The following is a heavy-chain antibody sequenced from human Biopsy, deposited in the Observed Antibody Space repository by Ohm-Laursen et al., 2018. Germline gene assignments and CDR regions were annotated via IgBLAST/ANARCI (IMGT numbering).Heavy chain of an antibody. CDR2: IYYNGSS. CDR3: ARGMRTTGWPYFDY. J-gene: IGHJ4*02. Sequence: GTLSLTCTVSGGSVSSGSHYWSWIRQPPGKGLEWIGFIYYNGSSKYNPSLRSRVTMSVDTSKNQFSLRLNSVTAADTAVYYCARGMRTTGWPYFDYWGQGILVTVSS. D-gene: IGHD2/OR15-2a*01. V-gene: IGHV4-61*01. CDR1: GGSVSSGSHY.